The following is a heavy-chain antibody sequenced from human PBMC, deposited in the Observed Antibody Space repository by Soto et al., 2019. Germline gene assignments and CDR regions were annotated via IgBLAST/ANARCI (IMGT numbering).Heavy chain of an antibody. J-gene: IGHJ5*02. CDR1: GFTFSSYS. D-gene: IGHD5-12*01. V-gene: IGHV3-21*04. CDR2: ISSSSSYI. Sequence: GGSLRLSCAASGFTFSSYSMNWVRQAPGKGLEWVSSISSSSSYIYYADSVKGRFTISRDNAKNSLYLQMNSLRAADTAVYYCAREALRGWFDPWGQGTLVTVSS. CDR3: AREALRGWFDP.